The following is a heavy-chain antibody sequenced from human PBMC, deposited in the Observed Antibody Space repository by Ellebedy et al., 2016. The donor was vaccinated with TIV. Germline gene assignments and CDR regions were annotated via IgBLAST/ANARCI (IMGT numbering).Heavy chain of an antibody. CDR2: ISWNSGSI. Sequence: SLKISCAASGFTFDDYAMHWVRQAPGKGLEWVSGISWNSGSIGYADSVKGRFTISRDNAKNSLYLQMNSLRAEDTALYYCAKGGLAGATPDYWGQGTLVTVSS. J-gene: IGHJ4*02. CDR3: AKGGLAGATPDY. CDR1: GFTFDDYA. V-gene: IGHV3-9*01. D-gene: IGHD1-26*01.